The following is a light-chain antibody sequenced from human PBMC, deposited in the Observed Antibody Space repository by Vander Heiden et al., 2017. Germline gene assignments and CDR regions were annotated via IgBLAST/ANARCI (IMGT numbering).Light chain of an antibody. V-gene: IGLV1-44*01. CDR3: AAWDDSLNGVV. CDR2: SNN. J-gene: IGLJ2*01. CDR1: SSNIGSNT. Sequence: QSVLTQPPSASVTPGQRVTTPCSGSSSNIGSNTVNWYQQLPGTAPKLLIYSNNQRPSGVPDRFSGSKSGTSASLAISGLQSEDEADYYCAAWDDSLNGVVFGGGTKLTVL.